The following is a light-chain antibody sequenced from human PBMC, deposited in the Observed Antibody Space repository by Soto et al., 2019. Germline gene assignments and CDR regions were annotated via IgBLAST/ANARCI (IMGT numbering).Light chain of an antibody. CDR3: QHYNGWPL. J-gene: IGKJ4*01. V-gene: IGKV3-15*01. CDR1: QAVATS. CDR2: GAS. Sequence: EIVMTQSPAALSLSPGERVTLSCRASQAVATSLAWYQFRPGQAPRLLIYGASIRATGVPDRFSGSGSGTEFTLTISSLLSEYFANYFCQHYNGWPLFGGGTKVEIK.